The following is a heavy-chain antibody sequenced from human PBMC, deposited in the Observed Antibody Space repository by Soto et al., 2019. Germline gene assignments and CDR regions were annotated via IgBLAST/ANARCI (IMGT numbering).Heavy chain of an antibody. CDR1: GFTVSSNY. V-gene: IGHV3-66*01. J-gene: IGHJ6*02. Sequence: EVQLVESGGGLVQPGGSLRLSCAASGFTVSSNYMSWVRQAPGKGLEWVSVIYSGGSTYYADSVKGRFTISRDNSKNTRDLKMNCLRAEDTAVYYCAREPFSSYYCYGMDVWGQGTTVTVSS. CDR3: AREPFSSYYCYGMDV. CDR2: IYSGGST.